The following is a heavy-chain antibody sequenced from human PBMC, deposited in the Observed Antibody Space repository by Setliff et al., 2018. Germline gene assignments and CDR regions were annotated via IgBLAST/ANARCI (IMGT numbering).Heavy chain of an antibody. CDR2: IYASWST. CDR3: VRMSGFLYMDV. D-gene: IGHD3-3*01. V-gene: IGHV4-61*09. CDR1: GDSINSRTNY. Sequence: SETLSLTCTVSGDSINSRTNYWSWIRQPAGKGPEWIGHIYASWSTNYNPSLKSRVTISLDTSRNQFSLKLSSVTAADTAVYYCVRMSGFLYMDVWGKGTTVTVS. J-gene: IGHJ6*03.